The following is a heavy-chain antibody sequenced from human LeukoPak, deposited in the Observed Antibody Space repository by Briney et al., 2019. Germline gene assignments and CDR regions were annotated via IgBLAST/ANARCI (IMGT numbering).Heavy chain of an antibody. CDR3: ARNGGHYDILTGYYR. CDR1: GYTFTSYY. V-gene: IGHV1-69*13. J-gene: IGHJ4*02. CDR2: IIPIFGTA. D-gene: IGHD3-9*01. Sequence: SVKVSCKASGYTFTSYYMHWVRQAPGQGLEWMGGIIPIFGTANYAQKFQGRVTITADESTSTAYMELSSLRSEDTAVYYCARNGGHYDILTGYYRWGQGTLVTVSS.